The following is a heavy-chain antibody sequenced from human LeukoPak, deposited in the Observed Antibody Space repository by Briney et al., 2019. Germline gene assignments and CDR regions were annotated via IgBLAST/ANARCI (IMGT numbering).Heavy chain of an antibody. CDR2: IYYSGST. V-gene: IGHV4-61*08. D-gene: IGHD6-13*01. CDR1: GGSISSGGYY. J-gene: IGHJ4*02. CDR3: ARDGYSSSWYPFNFDY. Sequence: SETLSLTCTVSGGSISSGGYYWSWLRQHPGKGLEWFGYIYYSGSTNYNPSLKSRVTISVDTSKNQFSLKLSSVTAADTAVYYCARDGYSSSWYPFNFDYWGQGTLVTVSS.